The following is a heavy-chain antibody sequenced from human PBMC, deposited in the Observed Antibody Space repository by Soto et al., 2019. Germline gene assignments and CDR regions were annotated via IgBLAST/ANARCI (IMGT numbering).Heavy chain of an antibody. V-gene: IGHV1-24*01. J-gene: IGHJ4*02. D-gene: IGHD2-8*02. CDR2: FDPEDGET. Sequence: ASVNVSCKVSGYTLTELSMHWVRQAPGKGLEWMGGFDPEDGETIYAQKFQGRVTMTEDTSTDTAYMELSSLRSEDTAVYYCATIVVYAIEGNYFDYWGQGTLVTVSS. CDR1: GYTLTELS. CDR3: ATIVVYAIEGNYFDY.